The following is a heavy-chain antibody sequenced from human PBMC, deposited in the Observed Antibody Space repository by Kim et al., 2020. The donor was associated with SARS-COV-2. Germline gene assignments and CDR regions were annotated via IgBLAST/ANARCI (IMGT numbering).Heavy chain of an antibody. J-gene: IGHJ4*02. CDR1: GGSFSGYY. CDR3: ARGHEWSNARGHYFDY. CDR2: INHSGST. D-gene: IGHD3-3*01. V-gene: IGHV4-34*01. Sequence: SETLSLTCAVYGGSFSGYYWSWIRQPPGKGLEWIGEINHSGSTNYNPSLKSRVTISVDTSTNQFSLKLSSVTAADTDVYYCARGHEWSNARGHYFDYWGQGTLVTVSS.